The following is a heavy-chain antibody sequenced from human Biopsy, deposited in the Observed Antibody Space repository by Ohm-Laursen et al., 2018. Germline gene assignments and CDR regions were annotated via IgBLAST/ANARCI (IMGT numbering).Heavy chain of an antibody. Sequence: ASVKVSCKASGYTFTDYYIHWVRQAPGQGLEWMGWINTYNGNTNYAQNLQGRVTMTTDTSTSTAYMELRSLRSDDTAVYYCARHSAEKSGYDGDYFDYWGQGTLVTVSS. D-gene: IGHD6-25*01. J-gene: IGHJ4*02. CDR2: INTYNGNT. CDR3: ARHSAEKSGYDGDYFDY. V-gene: IGHV1-18*04. CDR1: GYTFTDYY.